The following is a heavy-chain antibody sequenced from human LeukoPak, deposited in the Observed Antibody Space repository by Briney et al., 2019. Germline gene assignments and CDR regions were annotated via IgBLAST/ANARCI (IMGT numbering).Heavy chain of an antibody. CDR2: VYYSGST. J-gene: IGHJ4*02. V-gene: IGHV4-59*08. D-gene: IGHD3-16*01. CDR3: ARRRSGDSHFDY. CDR1: GGSISNDY. Sequence: SETLSLTCTVSGGSISNDYWNWVRQPPGKGLEWIGYVYYSGSTDYNPSLKSRVTISVDTSKNQFSLKLSSVTAAATAVYYCARRRSGDSHFDYWGQGTLVTVSS.